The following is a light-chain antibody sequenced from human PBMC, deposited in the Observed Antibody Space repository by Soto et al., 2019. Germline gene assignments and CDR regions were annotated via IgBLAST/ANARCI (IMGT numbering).Light chain of an antibody. Sequence: EIVMTQSPATLSVSPGERATLSCRASQSISSNLAWYQQKPGQAPRLLIYGASTRATGIPATFSGSGSGTEFTNTISSLQSEDFAVYYCQQYNNWPFTFGPGTKVDIK. V-gene: IGKV3-15*01. J-gene: IGKJ3*01. CDR3: QQYNNWPFT. CDR2: GAS. CDR1: QSISSN.